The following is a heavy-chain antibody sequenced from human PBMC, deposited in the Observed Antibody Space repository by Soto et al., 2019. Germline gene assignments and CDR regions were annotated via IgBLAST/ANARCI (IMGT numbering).Heavy chain of an antibody. CDR2: ISSSSGTT. CDR3: ARDRRSGRSFDC. CDR1: GFTFSSYN. D-gene: IGHD3-10*01. J-gene: IGHJ4*02. V-gene: IGHV3-48*02. Sequence: VGSLRLSCAASGFTFSSYNMIWVRQAPGKGLESISYISSSSGTTLYGDSVQGRFTISRDNAKNSLYLQVDSLRDEDTAVYYCARDRRSGRSFDCWGQGTLVTVSS.